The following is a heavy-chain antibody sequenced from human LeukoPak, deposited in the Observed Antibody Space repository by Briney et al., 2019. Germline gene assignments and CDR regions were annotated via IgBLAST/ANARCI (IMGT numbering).Heavy chain of an antibody. CDR3: ARGPDGYNGLAVDY. V-gene: IGHV4-34*01. J-gene: IGHJ4*02. D-gene: IGHD5-24*01. Sequence: SETLSLTCAVYGGSFSGYYWSWIRQPPGKGLEWIGEINHSGSTNYNPSLKSRVTISVDTSKNQFSLKLSSVTAADTAGYYCARGPDGYNGLAVDYWGQGTLVTVSS. CDR1: GGSFSGYY. CDR2: INHSGST.